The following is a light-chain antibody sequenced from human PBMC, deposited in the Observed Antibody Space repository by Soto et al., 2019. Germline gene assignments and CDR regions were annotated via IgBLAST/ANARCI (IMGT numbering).Light chain of an antibody. CDR3: QQYLSFPLT. J-gene: IGKJ4*01. CDR2: KAS. CDR1: QSISSW. V-gene: IGKV1-5*03. Sequence: DIQMTQSPSTLSASVGDRVTITCRASQSISSWLAWYQQKPGRAPNLLIYKASSLQSGVPSRFSGSGSGTAFTLTISSLQPDDFATYYCQQYLSFPLTFGGGTKVEI.